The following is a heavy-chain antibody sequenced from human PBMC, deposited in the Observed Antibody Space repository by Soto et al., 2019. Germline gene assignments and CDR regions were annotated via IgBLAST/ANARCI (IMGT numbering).Heavy chain of an antibody. Sequence: SETLSLTCTVSGGSISSGDYYWSWIRQPPGKGLEWIGYIYYSGSTYYNPSLKSRVTISVDTSKDQFSLKLSSVTAADTAVYYCARVPNYYYSSCYLGYYYGMDVWGQGTTVTVSS. CDR3: ARVPNYYYSSCYLGYYYGMDV. D-gene: IGHD3-22*01. J-gene: IGHJ6*02. CDR2: IYYSGST. V-gene: IGHV4-30-4*01. CDR1: GGSISSGDYY.